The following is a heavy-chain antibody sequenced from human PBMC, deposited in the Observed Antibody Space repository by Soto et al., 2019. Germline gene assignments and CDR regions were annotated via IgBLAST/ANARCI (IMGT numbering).Heavy chain of an antibody. Sequence: QVQLVQSGAEVKKPGSSVKVSCKASGGTFSSYTISWVRQAPGQGLEWMGRIIPILGIANYAQKFQGRVTITADKSTSTAYMELSSLRSEDTDVYYCAHATRAQSDDYYYYYYMDVWGKGTTVTVSS. CDR2: IIPILGIA. D-gene: IGHD5-12*01. CDR1: GGTFSSYT. J-gene: IGHJ6*03. CDR3: AHATRAQSDDYYYYYYMDV. V-gene: IGHV1-69*02.